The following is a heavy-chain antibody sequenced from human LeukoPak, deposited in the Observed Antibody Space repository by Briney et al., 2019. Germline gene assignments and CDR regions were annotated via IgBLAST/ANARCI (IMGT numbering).Heavy chain of an antibody. D-gene: IGHD3-10*01. CDR3: ARGKVTMVRGVKAKRGVNFDY. Sequence: EPSETLSLTCTVSDGSISTYYWSWIRQSAGKGLEWIGRIHGSGSTNYNPSLKSRVTISVDTSKNQFSLKLSSVTAADTAVYYCARGKVTMVRGVKAKRGVNFDYWGQGTLVTVSS. V-gene: IGHV4-4*07. CDR1: DGSISTYY. CDR2: IHGSGST. J-gene: IGHJ4*02.